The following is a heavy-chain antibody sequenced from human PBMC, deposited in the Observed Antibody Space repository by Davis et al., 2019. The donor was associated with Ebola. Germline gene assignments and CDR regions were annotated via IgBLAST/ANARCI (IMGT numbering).Heavy chain of an antibody. Sequence: GESLKISCAASGFTFSHLGMHWVRQAPGKGLEWVATVSYDGRYDFYADSVKGRFTISRDNSKNTLYLQMSSLIPEDTAVYYCAKVRSSGELLSVVFDYWGQGTLVTVSS. D-gene: IGHD3-10*01. CDR3: AKVRSSGELLSVVFDY. J-gene: IGHJ4*02. CDR2: VSYDGRYD. CDR1: GFTFSHLG. V-gene: IGHV3-30*18.